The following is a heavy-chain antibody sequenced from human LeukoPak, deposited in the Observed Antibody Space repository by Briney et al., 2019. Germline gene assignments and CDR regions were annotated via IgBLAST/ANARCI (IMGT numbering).Heavy chain of an antibody. CDR3: AREEGTAFDI. D-gene: IGHD1-1*01. V-gene: IGHV1-8*02. Sequence: ASVKVSCKASGYTFTSYDINWVRQATGQGLEWMGWMNPNSGNTGYAQKFQGRVTMTRDMSTSTVYMELSSLRSEDTAVYYCAREEGTAFDIWGQGTMVTVSS. CDR1: GYTFTSYD. J-gene: IGHJ3*02. CDR2: MNPNSGNT.